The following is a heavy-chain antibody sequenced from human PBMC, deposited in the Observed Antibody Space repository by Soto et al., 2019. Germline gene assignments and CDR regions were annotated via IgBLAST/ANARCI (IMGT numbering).Heavy chain of an antibody. CDR1: GFTFSYYG. Sequence: QVHLVESGGGVGQPGRSLRLSCAASGFTFSYYGMHWVRQAPGQGLEWVAFIWFDGGREFYRDSVKGRFSISRDNSNNTLYLQMNSLRAEDTALYYCARVSTGDTSPNYFDFWGQGTLVTVSS. CDR3: ARVSTGDTSPNYFDF. CDR2: IWFDGGRE. D-gene: IGHD2-21*02. V-gene: IGHV3-33*01. J-gene: IGHJ4*02.